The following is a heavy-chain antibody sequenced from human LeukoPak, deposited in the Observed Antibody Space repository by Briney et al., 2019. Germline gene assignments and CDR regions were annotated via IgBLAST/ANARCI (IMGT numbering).Heavy chain of an antibody. CDR2: INAGNGNT. J-gene: IGHJ6*02. CDR3: ARVPTIFGVVIRNAYYYYYGMDV. Sequence: ASMKVSCKASGYTFTSYAMHWVRQAPGQRLEWMGWINAGNGNTKYSQKFQGRVTITRDTSASTAYMELSSLRSEDTAVYYCARVPTIFGVVIRNAYYYYYGMDVWGQGTTVTVSS. CDR1: GYTFTSYA. D-gene: IGHD3-3*01. V-gene: IGHV1-3*01.